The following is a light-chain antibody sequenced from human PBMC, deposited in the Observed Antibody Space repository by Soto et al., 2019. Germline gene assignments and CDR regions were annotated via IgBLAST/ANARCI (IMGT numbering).Light chain of an antibody. CDR3: GTWDSSLSGVV. Sequence: QSVLTQPPSVSAAPGQQISIPCSGSSSNVGKHYVSLYQQLPGTAPKLLIYDNSQRPSGIPDRFSGSKSGTSATLGITGLQAGDEADCYCGTWDSSLSGVVLGGGTKLTVL. CDR2: DNS. CDR1: SSNVGKHY. J-gene: IGLJ2*01. V-gene: IGLV1-51*01.